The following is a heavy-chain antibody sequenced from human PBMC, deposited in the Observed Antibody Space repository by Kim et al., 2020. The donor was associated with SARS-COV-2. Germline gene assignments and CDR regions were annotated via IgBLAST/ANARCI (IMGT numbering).Heavy chain of an antibody. CDR3: TRVSYYYGMDV. V-gene: IGHV3-49*02. CDR2: T. Sequence: TASDASVKGRFTIARDDSKSIAYLQMNSLKTEDTAVYYCTRVSYYYGMDVWGQGPTVTVSS. J-gene: IGHJ6*02.